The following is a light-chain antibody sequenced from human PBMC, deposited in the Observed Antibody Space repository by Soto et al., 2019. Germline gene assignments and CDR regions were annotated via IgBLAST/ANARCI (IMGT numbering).Light chain of an antibody. Sequence: EIVLTPSPATLSLSPCERATLSSRASQSVSSHLAWYQQKPGQAPRLLIYDASNRATGIPARFSGSGSGTDFTLTISSLEPEDFAVYYCQQRSNSNTFGQGTRLEIK. V-gene: IGKV3-11*01. CDR1: QSVSSH. CDR3: QQRSNSNT. CDR2: DAS. J-gene: IGKJ5*01.